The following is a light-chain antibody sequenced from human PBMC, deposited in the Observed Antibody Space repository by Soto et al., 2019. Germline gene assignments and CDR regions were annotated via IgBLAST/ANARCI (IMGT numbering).Light chain of an antibody. V-gene: IGKV1-5*01. CDR2: DAS. J-gene: IGKJ1*01. Sequence: IEFTQSPSSLSASVGDRFIITCRATRTISNWLAWYQVKPGKAPKLLMHDASSLEGGVQSRFSGSAAGTDCTLTISSLQPDDVSTDYCQQYSTYSWTFYQGTQVDNK. CDR3: QQYSTYSWT. CDR1: RTISNW.